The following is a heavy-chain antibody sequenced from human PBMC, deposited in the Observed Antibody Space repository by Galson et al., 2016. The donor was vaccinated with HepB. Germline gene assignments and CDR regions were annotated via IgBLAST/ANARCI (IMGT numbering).Heavy chain of an antibody. D-gene: IGHD2-21*01. CDR3: ARDAAYCGPTTCHSGWFDP. Sequence: SLRLSCATSGFTVSTNSMSWVRQAPGRGLEWVSLIHSGGTTYYADSVKGRFTISRDNSKNTLYLHMNSLRAEDTAMYYCARDAAYCGPTTCHSGWFDPWGQGTLVTVSS. CDR1: GFTVSTNS. V-gene: IGHV3-53*01. J-gene: IGHJ5*02. CDR2: IHSGGTT.